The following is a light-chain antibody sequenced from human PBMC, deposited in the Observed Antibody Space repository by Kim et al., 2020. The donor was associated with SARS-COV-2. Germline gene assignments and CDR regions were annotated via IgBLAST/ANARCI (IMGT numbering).Light chain of an antibody. CDR2: DAS. CDR3: QQYHNHPLT. V-gene: IGKV1-33*01. J-gene: IGKJ4*02. CDR1: QDISNY. Sequence: DIQMTQSPSSLSASVGDRVTITCQASQDISNYLNWYQQKPGKAPKLLIYDASNLETGVPSRFSGSGSGTDFTFTISSLQPEDIATYYCQQYHNHPLTFGGGTQV.